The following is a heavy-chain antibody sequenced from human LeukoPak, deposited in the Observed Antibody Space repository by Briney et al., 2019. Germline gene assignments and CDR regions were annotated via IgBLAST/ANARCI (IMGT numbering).Heavy chain of an antibody. D-gene: IGHD3-3*01. V-gene: IGHV4-61*01. Sequence: SETLSLTCTVSGGSVSSGSYYWSWIRQPPGKGLEWIGYIYYSGSTNYNPSLKSRVTISVDTSKNQLSLKLSSVTAADTAVYYCARGPLYYDFWSGYYTDYYYYMDVWGKGTTVTVSS. CDR1: GGSVSSGSYY. CDR2: IYYSGST. CDR3: ARGPLYYDFWSGYYTDYYYYMDV. J-gene: IGHJ6*03.